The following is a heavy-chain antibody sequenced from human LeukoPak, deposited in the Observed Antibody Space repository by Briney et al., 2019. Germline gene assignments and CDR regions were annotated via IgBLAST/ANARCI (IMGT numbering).Heavy chain of an antibody. V-gene: IGHV3-30*02. CDR3: AKEGREYSSPGYFDY. CDR2: IRYDGSNK. J-gene: IGHJ4*02. Sequence: TGGSLRLSCAASGFTFSDYYMSWIRQAPGKGLEWVAFIRYDGSNKYYADSVKGRFTISRDNSKNTLYLQMNSLRAEDTAVYYCAKEGREYSSPGYFDYWGQGTLVTVSS. CDR1: GFTFSDYY. D-gene: IGHD6-6*01.